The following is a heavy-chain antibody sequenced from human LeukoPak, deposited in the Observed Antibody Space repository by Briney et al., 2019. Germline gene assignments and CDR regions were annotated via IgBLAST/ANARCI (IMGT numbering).Heavy chain of an antibody. CDR2: MYSGGST. J-gene: IGHJ5*02. CDR3: ARVAEWCGEFRNWFDP. CDR1: GFTFSSNY. D-gene: IGHD3-10*01. Sequence: GGSLTLSCAASGFTFSSNYMSWVRHAPGKGLEWVSVMYSGGSTYYSDSVKGRFTIYKDNSYIYLYLQMNSLGAEDTAVYCCARVAEWCGEFRNWFDPWGQGTLVTVSS. V-gene: IGHV3-66*01.